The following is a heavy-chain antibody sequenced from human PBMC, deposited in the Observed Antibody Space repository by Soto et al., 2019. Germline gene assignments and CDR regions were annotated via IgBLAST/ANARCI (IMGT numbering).Heavy chain of an antibody. CDR3: ASSMTTVIHYGMDV. D-gene: IGHD4-17*01. Sequence: QVQLVESGGGVVQPGRSLRLSCAASGFTFSSYGMHWVRQAPGKGLEWMAVISYDGSNKYYADSVKGRFTISRDNSKNTLYLQMNSLRAEDTAVYYCASSMTTVIHYGMDVWGQGTTVTVSS. J-gene: IGHJ6*02. CDR2: ISYDGSNK. CDR1: GFTFSSYG. V-gene: IGHV3-30*03.